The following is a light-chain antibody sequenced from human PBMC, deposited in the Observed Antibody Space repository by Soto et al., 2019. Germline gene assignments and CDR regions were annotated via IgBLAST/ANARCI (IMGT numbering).Light chain of an antibody. Sequence: QSALTQPASVSGSLGQSITISCTGTSSDVGGYNYVSWYQQHPGKAPKLMIYEVSNRPSGVSNRFSGSKSGNTASLTISGPQAEDEADYYCSSYTSSSTLLFGTGTKLTVL. CDR3: SSYTSSSTLL. CDR2: EVS. V-gene: IGLV2-14*01. CDR1: SSDVGGYNY. J-gene: IGLJ1*01.